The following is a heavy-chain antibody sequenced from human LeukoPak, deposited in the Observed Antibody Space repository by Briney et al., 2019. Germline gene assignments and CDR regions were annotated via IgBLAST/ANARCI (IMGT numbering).Heavy chain of an antibody. Sequence: PSETLSLTCTVSGGSISSGGYYWSWIRQHPGKGLEWIGYIYYSGSTYYNPSLKSRVTISVDTSKNQFSLKLSSVTAADTAVYYCARGFSGYVRGSFDYWGQGTLVTVSS. CDR3: ARGFSGYVRGSFDY. CDR2: IYYSGST. J-gene: IGHJ4*02. D-gene: IGHD5-12*01. V-gene: IGHV4-31*03. CDR1: GGSISSGGYY.